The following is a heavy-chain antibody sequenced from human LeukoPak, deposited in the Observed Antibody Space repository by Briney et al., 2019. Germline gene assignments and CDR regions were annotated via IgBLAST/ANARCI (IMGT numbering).Heavy chain of an antibody. D-gene: IGHD3-22*01. CDR2: ISSSSSTI. CDR1: GFTFSSYN. J-gene: IGHJ4*02. Sequence: PGGSLRLSCSASGFTFSSYNMNWVRQAPGKGLQWVSYISSSSSTIYYADSVKGRFTISRDNAKNSLYLQMNSLRDEDTAVYYCARGDHDSSGNYGPDYWGQGILVTVSS. CDR3: ARGDHDSSGNYGPDY. V-gene: IGHV3-48*02.